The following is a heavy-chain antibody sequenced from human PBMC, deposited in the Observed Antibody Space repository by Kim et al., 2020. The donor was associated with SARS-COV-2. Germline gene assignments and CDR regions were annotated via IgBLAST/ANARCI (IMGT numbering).Heavy chain of an antibody. Sequence: RTPSTPSRQTRIAMEVDRSKNQFSLKLSSVTAADTAVYYCARVLGCHGVDYWGQGTLVTVSS. V-gene: IGHV4-31*02. CDR2: RT. CDR3: ARVLGCHGVDY. J-gene: IGHJ4*02. D-gene: IGHD2-15*01.